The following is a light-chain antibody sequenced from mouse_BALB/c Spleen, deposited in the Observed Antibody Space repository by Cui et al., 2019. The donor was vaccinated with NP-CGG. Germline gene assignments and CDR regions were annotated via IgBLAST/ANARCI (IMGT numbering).Light chain of an antibody. CDR3: SLWYSNHWV. CDR2: GTN. V-gene: IGLV1*01. Sequence: AVVTQESALTTSPGETVTLTCRSSTGAVTTSNYANWVQEKPDHLFTGLIGGTNNRVPGVPASFSGSLIGDKAALTITGTQTEDEAIYFCSLWYSNHWVFGGGTKLTVL. J-gene: IGLJ1*01. CDR1: TGAVTTSNY.